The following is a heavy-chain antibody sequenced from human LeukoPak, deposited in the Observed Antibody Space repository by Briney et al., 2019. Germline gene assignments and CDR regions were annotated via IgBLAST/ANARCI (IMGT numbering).Heavy chain of an antibody. Sequence: GASVKVSCKASGYTFTGYYMHWVRQAPGHGLEWRGWINPNSGGTNYAQKFQGRVTMTRDTSISTAYMELSRLRADDTAVYYCARLDFWSGYSYYYYGMDVWGQGTTVTVSS. J-gene: IGHJ6*02. CDR1: GYTFTGYY. D-gene: IGHD3-3*01. V-gene: IGHV1-2*02. CDR2: INPNSGGT. CDR3: ARLDFWSGYSYYYYGMDV.